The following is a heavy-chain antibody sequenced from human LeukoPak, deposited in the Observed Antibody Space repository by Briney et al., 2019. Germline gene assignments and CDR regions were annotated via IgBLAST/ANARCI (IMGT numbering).Heavy chain of an antibody. Sequence: GGSLRLSCAASGFIFSNYAMHWVRQAPGKGLEWVANIKQDGSEKYYVDSVKGRFTISRDNAKNSLYLEMNSLRAEDTAVYYCARKVGDFWGQGTLVTVSS. V-gene: IGHV3-7*01. CDR3: ARKVGDF. CDR1: GFIFSNYA. CDR2: IKQDGSEK. D-gene: IGHD3-10*01. J-gene: IGHJ4*02.